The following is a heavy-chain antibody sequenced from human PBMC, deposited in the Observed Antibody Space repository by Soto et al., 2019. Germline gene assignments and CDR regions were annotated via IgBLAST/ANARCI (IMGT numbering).Heavy chain of an antibody. CDR1: GFTFSGSA. J-gene: IGHJ4*02. V-gene: IGHV3-73*01. CDR3: TSTYPRDY. CDR2: IRSKANNYAT. Sequence: EVQLVESGGGLVQPGGSLKLSCAASGFTFSGSAMHWVRQASGKGLEWVGRIRSKANNYATAYAASVKGRFTISRDDSKNTAYLQMNSLRTEDAAVYYCTSTYPRDYWGQGTLVTVSS.